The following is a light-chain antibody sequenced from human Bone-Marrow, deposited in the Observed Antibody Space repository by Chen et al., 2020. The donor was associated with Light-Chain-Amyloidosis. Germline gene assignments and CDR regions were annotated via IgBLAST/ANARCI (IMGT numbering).Light chain of an antibody. CDR3: SSYTITNTLV. Sequence: QSALTQPASVSGSPVKSITISFTGTSSDVGGDNHVSWYQQHPDKAPKLMIYEVTNRPSWVPDRFSGSKSDNTASLTISGLQTEDEADYFCSSYTITNTLVFGSGTRVTVL. V-gene: IGLV2-14*01. CDR2: EVT. J-gene: IGLJ1*01. CDR1: SSDVGGDNH.